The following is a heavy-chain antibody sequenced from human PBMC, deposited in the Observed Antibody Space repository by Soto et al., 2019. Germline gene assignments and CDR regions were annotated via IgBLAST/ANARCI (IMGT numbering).Heavy chain of an antibody. CDR1: GGSISGYY. Sequence: PSETLSLTCTASGGSISGYYWSWIRQPPGKGLEWIGYIYHSGSTYYNPSLKSRVTMSVDTSKNQFSLKLSSVTAADTAVYYCARDNGSGWQNWFDPWGQGALVTVSS. CDR3: ARDNGSGWQNWFDP. J-gene: IGHJ5*02. V-gene: IGHV4-59*12. CDR2: IYHSGST. D-gene: IGHD6-19*01.